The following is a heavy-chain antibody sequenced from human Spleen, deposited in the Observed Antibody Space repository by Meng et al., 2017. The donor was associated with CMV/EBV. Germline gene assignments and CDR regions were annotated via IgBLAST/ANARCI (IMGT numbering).Heavy chain of an antibody. Sequence: SCQGSGSSFTNSWIAWVRQMPGKGLEWMGIIYPGDSDTRYSPSFQGQVTFSADKSVSTAYLQWTSLKASDTAMYYCARLRTAVGFDYWGQGTLVTVSS. J-gene: IGHJ4*02. CDR2: IYPGDSDT. D-gene: IGHD1-1*01. CDR1: GSSFTNSW. V-gene: IGHV5-51*01. CDR3: ARLRTAVGFDY.